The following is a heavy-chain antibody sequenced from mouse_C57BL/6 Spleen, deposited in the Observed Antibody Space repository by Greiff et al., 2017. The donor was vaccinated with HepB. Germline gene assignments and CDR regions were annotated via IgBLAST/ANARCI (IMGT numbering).Heavy chain of an antibody. J-gene: IGHJ4*01. CDR2: IYPGSGST. CDR1: GYTFTSYW. CDR3: ARLFITTVVAHYYAMDY. D-gene: IGHD1-1*01. Sequence: VQLQQSGAELVKPGASVKMSCKASGYTFTSYWITWVKQRPGQGLEWIGDIYPGSGSTNYNEKFKSKATLTVDTSSSTAYMQLSSLTSEDSAVYYCARLFITTVVAHYYAMDYWGQGTSVTVSS. V-gene: IGHV1-55*01.